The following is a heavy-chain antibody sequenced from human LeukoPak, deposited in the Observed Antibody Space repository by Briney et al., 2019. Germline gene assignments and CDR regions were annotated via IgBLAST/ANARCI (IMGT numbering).Heavy chain of an antibody. CDR3: ARGVGDGYTGVRGEFDF. CDR2: ITASGGST. J-gene: IGHJ4*02. V-gene: IGHV1-46*01. CDR1: GYTFTNYY. Sequence: GASVKVSCKASGYTFTNYYMHWVRQAPGQGLEWMGIITASGGSTTYAQKFQGRVTMTRDTSTSTVYLELNSLRSEDTAVYYCARGVGDGYTGVRGEFDFWGQGTLVTVSS. D-gene: IGHD5-24*01.